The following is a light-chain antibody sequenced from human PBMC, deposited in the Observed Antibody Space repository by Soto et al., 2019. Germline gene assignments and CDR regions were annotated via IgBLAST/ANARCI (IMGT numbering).Light chain of an antibody. CDR2: GAS. V-gene: IGKV3-15*01. J-gene: IGKJ3*01. CDR1: QSVKTN. Sequence: VVMTQSPGTLSVSPGESATLSCRASQSVKTNLAWYQQKVVQAPRLLIYGASTRAAGIPARFSASGSGTDFTLTISSLQSEDFAVYYCQQYDNWVTFGPGTKVDFK. CDR3: QQYDNWVT.